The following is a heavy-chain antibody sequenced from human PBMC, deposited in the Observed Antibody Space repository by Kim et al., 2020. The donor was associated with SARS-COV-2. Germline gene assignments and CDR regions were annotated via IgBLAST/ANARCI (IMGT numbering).Heavy chain of an antibody. CDR3: VAGYYAMDY. J-gene: IGHJ4*02. CDR1: GFTLSDYY. Sequence: GGSLRLSCAASGFTLSDYYMSWIREAPGKGLEWVSYISNSGSTIYYADSVKGRFTISRDNAKNSLYLQMNSLRAEDTAVYYCVAGYYAMDYWGQGTLVTVSS. V-gene: IGHV3-11*01. D-gene: IGHD3-10*01. CDR2: ISNSGSTI.